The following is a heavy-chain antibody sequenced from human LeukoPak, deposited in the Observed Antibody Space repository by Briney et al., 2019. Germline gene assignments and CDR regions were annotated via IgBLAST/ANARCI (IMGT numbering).Heavy chain of an antibody. CDR3: ARGSRGNYYYNYMDV. CDR2: IYYSGET. J-gene: IGHJ6*03. Sequence: SETLSLTCTVSGGSVSSSDYYWGWIRQPPGKGLEWIGSIYYSGETYYNPSLKSPVAISVDTSKSQFSLNLNSVTAADTAVYYCARGSRGNYYYNYMDVWGKGTTVTVSS. D-gene: IGHD3-10*01. CDR1: GGSVSSSDYY. V-gene: IGHV4-39*01.